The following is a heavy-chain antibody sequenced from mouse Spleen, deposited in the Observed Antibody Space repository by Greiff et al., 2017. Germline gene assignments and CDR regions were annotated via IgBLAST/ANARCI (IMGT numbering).Heavy chain of an antibody. J-gene: IGHJ4*01. V-gene: IGHV1-80*01. CDR2: FYPGDGDT. CDR1: GYAFSSYW. D-gene: IGHD2-2*01. CDR3: AREGYHGGNELYYAMDY. Sequence: QVQLQQSGAELVRPGSSVKISCKASGYAFSSYWLNWVKQRPGQGLVWIGQFYPGDGDTNYNGKFKGKATLTADKSSSTAYMQLSSLTSEDSAVYFCAREGYHGGNELYYAMDYWGQGTSVTVSS.